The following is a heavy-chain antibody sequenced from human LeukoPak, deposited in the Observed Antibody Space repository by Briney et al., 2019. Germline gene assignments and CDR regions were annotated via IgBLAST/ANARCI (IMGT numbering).Heavy chain of an antibody. V-gene: IGHV3-30-3*01. Sequence: PGKSLRLSCAPSGFTFRSYAMHWVRQSPGKGLEWVAVISTDGSIKLYTDSVKGRFTISRDNSKNTLYLQMNSLRAEDTAVYYCARVQFRIYDSSGYYVLGAFDIWGQGTMVTVSS. J-gene: IGHJ3*02. CDR1: GFTFRSYA. CDR2: ISTDGSIK. CDR3: ARVQFRIYDSSGYYVLGAFDI. D-gene: IGHD3-22*01.